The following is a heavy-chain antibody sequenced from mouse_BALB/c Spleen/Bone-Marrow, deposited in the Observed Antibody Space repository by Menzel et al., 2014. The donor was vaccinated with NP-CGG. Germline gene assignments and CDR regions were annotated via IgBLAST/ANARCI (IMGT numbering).Heavy chain of an antibody. CDR3: ARAYRYDGGYYYAMDY. CDR2: ISSGGSYT. CDR1: GFTFSSYA. V-gene: IGHV5-9-4*01. D-gene: IGHD2-14*01. J-gene: IGHJ4*01. Sequence: EVKLQESGGGSVKPGGSLKLSCAASGFTFSSYAMSWVRQSPEKRLEWVAEISSGGSYTYYPDTVTGRFTISRDNAKNALYLEMSSLRSEDTAMYYYARAYRYDGGYYYAMDYWGQGTSVTVSS.